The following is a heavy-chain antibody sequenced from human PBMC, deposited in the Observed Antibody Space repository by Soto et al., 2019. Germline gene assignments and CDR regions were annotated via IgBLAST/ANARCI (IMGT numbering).Heavy chain of an antibody. J-gene: IGHJ4*02. CDR1: GYSFAGYW. CDR2: IDPSDSQT. CDR3: ARQIYDSDTGPNFQYYFDS. D-gene: IGHD3-22*01. V-gene: IGHV5-10-1*01. Sequence: PGESLMISCKGSGYSFAGYWITWVRQKPGKGLEWMGRIDPSDSQTYYSPSFRGHVTISVTKSITTVFLQWSSLRASDTAMYYCARQIYDSDTGPNFQYYFDSWGQGTPVTVSS.